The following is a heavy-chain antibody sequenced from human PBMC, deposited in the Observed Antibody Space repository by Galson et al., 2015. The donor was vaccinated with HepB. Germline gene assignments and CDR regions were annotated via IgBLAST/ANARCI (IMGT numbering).Heavy chain of an antibody. CDR1: GGSFSGYY. CDR3: ARDRRSSWSPYYYYGMDV. D-gene: IGHD6-13*01. V-gene: IGHV4-30-2*01. J-gene: IGHJ6*02. Sequence: LSLTCAVYGGSFSGYYWSWIRQPPGKGLEWIGYIYHSGSTYYIPSLKSRVTISVDRSKNQFSLKLSSVTAADTAVYYCARDRRSSWSPYYYYGMDVWGQGTTVTVSS. CDR2: IYHSGST.